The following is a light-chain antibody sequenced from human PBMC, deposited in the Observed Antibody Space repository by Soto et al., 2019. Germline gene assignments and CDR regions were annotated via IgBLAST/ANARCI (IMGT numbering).Light chain of an antibody. CDR2: AAS. J-gene: IGKJ1*01. Sequence: IQLTQSPSSLSSSLGDRVTITCQASQGISSYLAWYKQKPGKAPKLLIYAASTLQSGVPSGFRGSGSGTDFTLTISSLKPEDFETYYCQQLNSYPRTFGQGTKVDIK. CDR1: QGISSY. CDR3: QQLNSYPRT. V-gene: IGKV1-9*01.